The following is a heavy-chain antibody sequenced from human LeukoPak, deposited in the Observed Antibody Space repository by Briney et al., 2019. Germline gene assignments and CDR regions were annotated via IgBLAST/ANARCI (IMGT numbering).Heavy chain of an antibody. D-gene: IGHD6-13*01. Sequence: SETLSLTCSVSGVSISSRSNYWGWVRQSPGKGLEWIGSFYYSESTYYNPSLESRVTISIDTSKNEFSLKVSAVTAGDTAVYYCARHGWYSSSWQNFDFWGQGTLVTVSS. CDR1: GVSISSRSNY. J-gene: IGHJ4*02. CDR2: FYYSEST. CDR3: ARHGWYSSSWQNFDF. V-gene: IGHV4-39*01.